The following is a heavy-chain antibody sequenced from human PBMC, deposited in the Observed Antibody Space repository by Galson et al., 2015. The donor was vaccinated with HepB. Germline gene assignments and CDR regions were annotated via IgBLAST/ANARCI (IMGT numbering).Heavy chain of an antibody. CDR3: ATWAVDYDFWKAGTGAFDI. V-gene: IGHV1-69-2*01. D-gene: IGHD3-3*01. Sequence: VKVSCKVSGYTFTDYYMHWVQQAPGKGLEWMGLVDPEDGETIYAEKFQGRVTITADTSTDTAYMELSSLRSEDTAVYYCATWAVDYDFWKAGTGAFDIWGQGTMVTVSS. J-gene: IGHJ3*02. CDR2: VDPEDGET. CDR1: GYTFTDYY.